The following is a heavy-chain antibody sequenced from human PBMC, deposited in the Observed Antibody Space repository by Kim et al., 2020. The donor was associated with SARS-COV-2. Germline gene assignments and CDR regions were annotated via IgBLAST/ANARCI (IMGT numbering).Heavy chain of an antibody. CDR2: IDYYGNA. CDR3: AIFFGSGTYYPGENWF. J-gene: IGHJ5*01. D-gene: IGHD3-10*01. V-gene: IGHV4-39*01. CDR1: DGSMDNTNYY. Sequence: SETLSLTCTVSDGSMDNTNYYWGWIRQTPGTGLEWLGTIDYYGNAYSTTSLRSRVTVFVDKSKNQFSLHLTSATAADTGLYYCAIFFGSGTYYPGENWF.